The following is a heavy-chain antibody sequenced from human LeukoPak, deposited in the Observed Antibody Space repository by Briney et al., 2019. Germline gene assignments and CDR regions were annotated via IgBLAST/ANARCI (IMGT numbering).Heavy chain of an antibody. V-gene: IGHV3-11*04. D-gene: IGHD3-22*01. CDR1: GFTFSDYY. Sequence: GGSLRLSCAASGFTFSDYYMSWIRQAPGKGLEWVSYISSSGSTIYYADSVKGRFTISRDNAKNSLYLQMNSLRAEDTAVYYCARDGVHYYDSSGYYYYYYGMDVWGQGTTVTVSS. CDR3: ARDGVHYYDSSGYYYYYYGMDV. J-gene: IGHJ6*02. CDR2: ISSSGSTI.